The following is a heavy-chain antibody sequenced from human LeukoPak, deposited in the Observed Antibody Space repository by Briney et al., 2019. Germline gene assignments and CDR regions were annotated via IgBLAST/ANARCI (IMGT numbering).Heavy chain of an antibody. CDR3: ASFSSGWYDEFDY. Sequence: SETLSLTCAVYGGSFSGYYWSWIRQPPGKGLEWIGEINHSGSTNYTPSLKSRVTISVDTSKNQFSLKLSSVTAADTAVYYCASFSSGWYDEFDYWGQGTLVTVSS. CDR2: INHSGST. V-gene: IGHV4-34*01. D-gene: IGHD6-19*01. CDR1: GGSFSGYY. J-gene: IGHJ4*02.